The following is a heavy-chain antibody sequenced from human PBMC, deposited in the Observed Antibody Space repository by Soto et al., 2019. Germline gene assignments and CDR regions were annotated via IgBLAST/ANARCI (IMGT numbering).Heavy chain of an antibody. J-gene: IGHJ6*02. Sequence: PGGSLRLSCAASGFTFSNAWMNWVRQAPGKGLEWVGRIKSKTDGGTTDYAAPVKGRFTISRDDSKNTLYLQMNSLKTEDTAVYYCTTDYGSVPADDYYYYGMDVWGQGTTVTVSS. CDR3: TTDYGSVPADDYYYYGMDV. CDR2: IKSKTDGGTT. V-gene: IGHV3-15*07. D-gene: IGHD3-10*01. CDR1: GFTFSNAW.